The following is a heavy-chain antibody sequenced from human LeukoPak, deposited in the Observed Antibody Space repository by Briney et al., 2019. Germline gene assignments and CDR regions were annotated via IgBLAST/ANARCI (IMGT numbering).Heavy chain of an antibody. Sequence: SETLSLTCTVSGGSISSYYWSWIRQPPGKGLEWIGYIYYSGSTNYNPSLKSRVTISVDTSKNQFSLKLSPVTAADTAVYYCARLEGYRAAVDWFDPWGQGTLVTVSS. J-gene: IGHJ5*02. CDR1: GGSISSYY. V-gene: IGHV4-59*08. D-gene: IGHD6-25*01. CDR3: ARLEGYRAAVDWFDP. CDR2: IYYSGST.